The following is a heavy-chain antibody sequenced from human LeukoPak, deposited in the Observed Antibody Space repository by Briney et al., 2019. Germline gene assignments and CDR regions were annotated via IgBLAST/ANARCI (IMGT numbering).Heavy chain of an antibody. CDR3: ARDPQNSWGLFDY. V-gene: IGHV3-48*03. Sequence: GGSLRLSCAASGFTFSDYEMNWVRQAPGKGLEWVSFISTSGRTMYYADSVKGRFTASRDNAKSSLYLHMNSLRADDTAVYYCARDPQNSWGLFDYWGQGAPVTISS. CDR1: GFTFSDYE. D-gene: IGHD4-23*01. CDR2: ISTSGRTM. J-gene: IGHJ4*02.